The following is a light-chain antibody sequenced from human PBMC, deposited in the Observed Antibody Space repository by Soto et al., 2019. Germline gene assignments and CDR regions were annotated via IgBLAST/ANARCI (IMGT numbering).Light chain of an antibody. CDR3: QQSYVTPLT. Sequence: DIQMTQSPPSLSASVGDRVTITCRASQTIDTFVNWYQQKPGRAPKLLIFAASTLHSGVPSRFSGSGSGTDFTLTITSLQPEDFATYYCQQSYVTPLTLGGGTKVDIK. V-gene: IGKV1-39*01. CDR1: QTIDTF. J-gene: IGKJ4*01. CDR2: AAS.